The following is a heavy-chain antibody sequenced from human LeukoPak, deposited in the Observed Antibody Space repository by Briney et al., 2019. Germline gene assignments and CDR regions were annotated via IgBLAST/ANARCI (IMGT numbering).Heavy chain of an antibody. J-gene: IGHJ4*02. V-gene: IGHV3-11*04. CDR2: ITSSGSTT. D-gene: IGHD1-26*01. CDR1: GFTFSDYY. Sequence: GGSLRLSCEASGFTFSDYYMGWIRQAPGKGLEWVSYITSSGSTTYYADSVKGRFTISRDNAKKSLFLQINSLRAEDTAAYYCARDRGSHPTWELSGFDYWGQGTLVTVSS. CDR3: ARDRGSHPTWELSGFDY.